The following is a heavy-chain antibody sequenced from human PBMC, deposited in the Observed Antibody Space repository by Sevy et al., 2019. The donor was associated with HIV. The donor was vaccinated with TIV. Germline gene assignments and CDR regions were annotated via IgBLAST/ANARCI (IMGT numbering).Heavy chain of an antibody. D-gene: IGHD1-26*01. V-gene: IGHV3-49*04. CDR2: FKSKIHGGTT. J-gene: IGHJ4*02. CDR1: GFIFGDYG. Sequence: GGSLRLSCTASGFIFGDYGMSWVRQAPGKGLEWIAFFKSKIHGGTTENAASVKGRFTISRDDSKNIVYLQMRNLKTGDTAVYYCTRWSGSQSIFDYWGQGTLVTVSS. CDR3: TRWSGSQSIFDY.